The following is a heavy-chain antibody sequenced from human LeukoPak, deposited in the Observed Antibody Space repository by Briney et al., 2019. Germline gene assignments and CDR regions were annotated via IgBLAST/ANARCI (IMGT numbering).Heavy chain of an antibody. CDR2: IYYSGST. D-gene: IGHD2-2*01. J-gene: IGHJ5*02. V-gene: IGHV4-39*07. CDR1: GGSISSSSYY. Sequence: SETLSLTCTVSGGSISSSSYYWGWIRQPPGKGLEWIGSIYYSGSTYYNPSLKSRVTISVDTSKNQFSLKLSSVTAADTAVYYCARESVPAVIAGWFDPWGQGTLVTVSS. CDR3: ARESVPAVIAGWFDP.